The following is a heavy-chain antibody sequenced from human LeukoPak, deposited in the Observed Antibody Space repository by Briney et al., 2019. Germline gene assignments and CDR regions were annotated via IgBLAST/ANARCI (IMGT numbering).Heavy chain of an antibody. V-gene: IGHV1-2*02. J-gene: IGHJ6*02. Sequence: GASVKVSCKASGYTFTGYYMHWVRQAPGQGLEWMGWINPNSGGTNYAQKFQGRVTMTRDTSICTAYMELSRLRSDDTAVYYCAANYGDYDLYYYYGMDVWGQGTTVTVSS. CDR2: INPNSGGT. CDR3: AANYGDYDLYYYYGMDV. CDR1: GYTFTGYY. D-gene: IGHD4-17*01.